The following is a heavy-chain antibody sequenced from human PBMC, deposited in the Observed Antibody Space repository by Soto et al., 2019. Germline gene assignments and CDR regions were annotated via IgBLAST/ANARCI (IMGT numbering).Heavy chain of an antibody. J-gene: IGHJ6*02. CDR1: GYTFTGYY. Sequence: ASVKVSCKASGYTFTGYYMRWVRPAPGQRLEWMGWMNPNSGGTNYAQKFQGRVTMTRDTSISTAYMELSRLRSDDTAVYYCARGKPPRDCSSTSCYKNYYYGMDVWGQGTTVTVSS. V-gene: IGHV1-2*02. CDR3: ARGKPPRDCSSTSCYKNYYYGMDV. D-gene: IGHD2-2*02. CDR2: MNPNSGGT.